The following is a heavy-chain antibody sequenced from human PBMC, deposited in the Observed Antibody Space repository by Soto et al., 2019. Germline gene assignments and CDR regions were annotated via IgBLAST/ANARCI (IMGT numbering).Heavy chain of an antibody. Sequence: GGPLTLSCAASGLTSSSYAMNCYRQAPGKGLEWVSSISVSGVSTYYADCVKGRFTISRDNSKDAVYLQMNSLRAEDTAVYYCAKAPGGSGSPYFDYGGQGTLVTVSS. J-gene: IGHJ4*02. D-gene: IGHD3-10*01. V-gene: IGHV3-23*01. CDR3: AKAPGGSGSPYFDY. CDR2: ISVSGVST. CDR1: GLTSSSYA.